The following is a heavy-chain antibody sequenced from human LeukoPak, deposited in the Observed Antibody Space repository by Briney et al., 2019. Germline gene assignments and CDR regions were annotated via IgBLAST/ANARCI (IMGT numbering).Heavy chain of an antibody. V-gene: IGHV3-23*01. J-gene: IGHJ4*02. CDR3: AKGNWRYFDY. D-gene: IGHD1-1*01. CDR2: ISGSGGST. Sequence: PGGSLRLSCVASGLPIADFAVHWVRQAPGKGLEWVSAISGSGGSTYYADSVKGRFTISRDNSKNTLYLQMNSLGADDTAVYYCAKGNWRYFDYWGQGTLVTVSS. CDR1: GLPIADFA.